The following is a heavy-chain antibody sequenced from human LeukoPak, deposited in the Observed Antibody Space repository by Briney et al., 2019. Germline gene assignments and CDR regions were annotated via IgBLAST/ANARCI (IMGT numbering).Heavy chain of an antibody. CDR3: ARDVTGTVDY. CDR1: GFTFSSYS. V-gene: IGHV3-48*01. J-gene: IGHJ4*02. Sequence: GGSLRLPCAASGFTFSSYSMNWVRQAPGKGLEWVSYISSSSSTIYYADSVKGRFTISRDNAKNSLYLQMNSLRAEDTAVYYCARDVTGTVDYWGQGTLVTVSS. CDR2: ISSSSSTI. D-gene: IGHD1-20*01.